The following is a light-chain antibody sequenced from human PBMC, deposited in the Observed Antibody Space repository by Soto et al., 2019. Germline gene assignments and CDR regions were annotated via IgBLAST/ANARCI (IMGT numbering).Light chain of an antibody. J-gene: IGKJ1*01. CDR1: QSVSSSY. CDR3: QQYGSSPVT. V-gene: IGKV3-20*01. Sequence: EIVLTQSPGTLSLSPVERATLSCRASQSVSSSYLAWYQQKPGQAPRLLIYGASSRATGIPDRFSGSGSGTDFTLTISRLEPEDFALYYCQQYGSSPVTFGQGTRWIS. CDR2: GAS.